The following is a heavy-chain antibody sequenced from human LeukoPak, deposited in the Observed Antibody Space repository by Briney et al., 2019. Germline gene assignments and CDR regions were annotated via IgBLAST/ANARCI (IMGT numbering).Heavy chain of an antibody. CDR3: ATALWFGESHYYYYYYMDV. CDR2: MNPNSGNT. CDR1: GYTFTSYD. V-gene: IGHV1-8*01. D-gene: IGHD3-10*01. Sequence: ASVKVSCKASGYTFTSYDINWVRQATGQGLEWMGWMNPNSGNTGYAQKFQGRVTMTRNTPISTAYMELSSLRSEDTAVYYCATALWFGESHYYYYYYMDVWGKGTTVAVSS. J-gene: IGHJ6*03.